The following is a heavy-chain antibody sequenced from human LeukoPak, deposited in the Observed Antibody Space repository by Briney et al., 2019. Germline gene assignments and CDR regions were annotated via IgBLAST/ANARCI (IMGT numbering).Heavy chain of an antibody. CDR3: ARVGSGWYFDY. J-gene: IGHJ4*02. V-gene: IGHV3-48*03. Sequence: GGSLRLSCAASGFTFSSYEMNWVRQAPGKGLEWVSYISSSGSTIYYADSVKGRFTISRDNAKNSLYLQMNSLRAEDTAVYYCARVGSGWYFDYWGQGTPITVSS. CDR1: GFTFSSYE. D-gene: IGHD6-19*01. CDR2: ISSSGSTI.